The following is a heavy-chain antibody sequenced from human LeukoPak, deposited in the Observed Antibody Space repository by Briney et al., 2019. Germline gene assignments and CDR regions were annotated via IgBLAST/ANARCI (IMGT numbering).Heavy chain of an antibody. CDR1: GGSFSGYY. J-gene: IGHJ4*02. Sequence: SETLSLTCAVYGGSFSGYYWSWIRQPPGKGLEWIGEINHSGSTNYNPSPKSRVTISVDTSKNQFSLKLSSVTAADTAVYYCARAAMVRGSRTFDYWGQGTLVTVSS. CDR3: ARAAMVRGSRTFDY. D-gene: IGHD3-10*01. V-gene: IGHV4-34*01. CDR2: INHSGST.